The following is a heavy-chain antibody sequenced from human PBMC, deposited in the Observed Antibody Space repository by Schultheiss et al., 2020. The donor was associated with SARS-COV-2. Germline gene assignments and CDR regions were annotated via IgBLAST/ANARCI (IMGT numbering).Heavy chain of an antibody. CDR1: GGSISSGYY. CDR2: IYYSGST. V-gene: IGHV4-61*01. D-gene: IGHD2-8*01. CDR3: ARDSLIVLMVYAPFDY. Sequence: SETLSLTCTVSGGSISSGYYWGWIRQPPGKGLEWIGYIYYSGSTNYNPSLKSRVTISVDTSKNQFSLKLSSVTAADTAVYYCARDSLIVLMVYAPFDYWGQGTLVTVSS. J-gene: IGHJ4*02.